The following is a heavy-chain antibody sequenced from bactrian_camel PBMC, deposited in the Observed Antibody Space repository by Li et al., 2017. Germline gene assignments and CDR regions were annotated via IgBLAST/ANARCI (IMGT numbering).Heavy chain of an antibody. CDR1: GYTVGRWC. J-gene: IGHJ4*01. D-gene: IGHD6*01. Sequence: VQLVESGGDSVQAGGSLRLSCVASGYTVGRWCMAWYRQPPGRECELVSTSRSDGGTYYAAFVKGRFTISEDIAKNTVYLQMDSLKSEDTALYYCATDLIGWSGSFNYWGQGTQVTVS. V-gene: IGHV3S56*01. CDR2: SRSDGGT. CDR3: ATDLIGWSGSFNY.